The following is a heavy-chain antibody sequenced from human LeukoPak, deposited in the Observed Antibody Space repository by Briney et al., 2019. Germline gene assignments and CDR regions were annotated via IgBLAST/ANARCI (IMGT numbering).Heavy chain of an antibody. D-gene: IGHD3-22*01. J-gene: IGHJ3*02. V-gene: IGHV1-8*01. CDR1: GYTFTSYD. Sequence: ASVKVSCKASGYTFTSYDINWVRQATGQGLEWMGWMNPNSGNTGYAQKFQGRVTMTRNTSISTAYMELRSLRSEDTAVYYCARDDPRYYYDSSGYYRIDRAFDIWGQGTMVTVSS. CDR2: MNPNSGNT. CDR3: ARDDPRYYYDSSGYYRIDRAFDI.